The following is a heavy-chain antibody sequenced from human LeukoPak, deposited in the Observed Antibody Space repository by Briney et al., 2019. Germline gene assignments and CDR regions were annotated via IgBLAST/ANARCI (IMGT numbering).Heavy chain of an antibody. D-gene: IGHD6-13*01. Sequence: PGGSLRLSCAASGFTLSSYWMSWVRQAPGKGLEWVANIKYDGSEKDYVDSVKGRFTISRDNAKNSLYLQMNNLRAEDTAVYYCARDIAPAGLFFDYWGQGTLVTVSS. V-gene: IGHV3-7*01. J-gene: IGHJ4*02. CDR2: IKYDGSEK. CDR1: GFTLSSYW. CDR3: ARDIAPAGLFFDY.